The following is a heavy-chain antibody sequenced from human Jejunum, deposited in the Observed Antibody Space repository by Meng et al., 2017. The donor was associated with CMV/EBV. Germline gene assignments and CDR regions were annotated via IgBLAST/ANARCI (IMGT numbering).Heavy chain of an antibody. CDR2: VSYRGST. CDR1: RGSINYTA. V-gene: IGHV4-59*01. CDR3: ARWSGSESYPSADY. D-gene: IGHD3-10*01. Sequence: VYRGSINYTAWSWIRQSARKGLEWIGSVSYRGSTNYNPSLKSRVRISMDTSENQFSLKVTSVTAGDTAVYYCARWSGSESYPSADYWGQGTLVTVSS. J-gene: IGHJ4*02.